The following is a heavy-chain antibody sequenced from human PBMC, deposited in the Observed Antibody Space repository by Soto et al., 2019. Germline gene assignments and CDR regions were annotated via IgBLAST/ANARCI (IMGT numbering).Heavy chain of an antibody. D-gene: IGHD4-17*01. CDR2: ISGSGGST. V-gene: IGHV3-23*01. CDR3: AKVVAEGDYGEIDY. J-gene: IGHJ4*02. CDR1: GFTFSSYA. Sequence: GGSLRLSCAASGFTFSSYAMSWVRQAPGKGLEWVSAISGSGGSTYYADSVKGRFTISRDNSKNTLYLQMNSLRAEDTAVYYCAKVVAEGDYGEIDYWGQGTLVTVSS.